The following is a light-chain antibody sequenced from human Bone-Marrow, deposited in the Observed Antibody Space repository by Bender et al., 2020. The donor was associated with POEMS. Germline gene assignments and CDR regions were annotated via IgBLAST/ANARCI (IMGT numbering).Light chain of an antibody. J-gene: IGLJ1*01. Sequence: SFELSQPPSLSVSPGQTATITCSGDKLGESYSSWYQQKPGQPPMFVIYHDTKRPSGIPDRFGCSTSGNTVTLTITGAQAMDEADYYCQTRDSTTAVFGPGTKVTVL. CDR1: KLGESY. CDR2: HDT. V-gene: IGLV3-1*01. CDR3: QTRDSTTAV.